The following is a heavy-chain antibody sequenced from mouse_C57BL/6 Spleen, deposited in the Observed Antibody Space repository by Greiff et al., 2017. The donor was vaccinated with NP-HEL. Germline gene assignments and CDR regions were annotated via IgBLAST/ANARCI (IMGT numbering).Heavy chain of an antibody. V-gene: IGHV1-74*01. CDR2: IHPSDSDT. CDR1: GYTFTSHW. CDR3: AIENYYGSRGAMEY. J-gene: IGHJ4*01. Sequence: QVQLQQPGAELVKPGASVKVSCKASGYTFTSHWMHWVKQRPGQGLEWVGSIHPSDSDTNYNQKFKGKAPLTVDKSSSTSYMQLSSLTSEEAAVYYCAIENYYGSRGAMEYWGQGTSVTVSS. D-gene: IGHD1-1*01.